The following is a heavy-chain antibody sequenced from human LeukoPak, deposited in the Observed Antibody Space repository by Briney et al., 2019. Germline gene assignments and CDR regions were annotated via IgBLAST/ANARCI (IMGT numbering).Heavy chain of an antibody. Sequence: ASVKVSCKPSGYTFTGYYIHWVRQAPGQGLEWMGWIDPNSGGTNYAQRFLGSVTMTGDTSINTAFMEVRRLRSDDTAIYYCARGRGTTMVRGVITNYFDLWGRGSLVTVSS. CDR1: GYTFTGYY. V-gene: IGHV1-2*02. CDR2: IDPNSGGT. D-gene: IGHD3-10*01. CDR3: ARGRGTTMVRGVITNYFDL. J-gene: IGHJ2*01.